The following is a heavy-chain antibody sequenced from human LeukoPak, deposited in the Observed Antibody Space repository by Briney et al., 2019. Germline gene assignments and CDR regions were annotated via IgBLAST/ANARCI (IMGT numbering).Heavy chain of an antibody. CDR1: GYTFTNYD. CDR3: ARGGGDTALFDY. Sequence: ASVKVSCKASGYTFTNYDINWVRQATGQGLERMGWMNPNSGNSGYAQKFQGRVTMTRNTSISTAYMELSSLRSEDTAVYYCARGGGDTALFDYWGQGTLVTVSS. CDR2: MNPNSGNS. D-gene: IGHD5-18*01. J-gene: IGHJ4*02. V-gene: IGHV1-8*02.